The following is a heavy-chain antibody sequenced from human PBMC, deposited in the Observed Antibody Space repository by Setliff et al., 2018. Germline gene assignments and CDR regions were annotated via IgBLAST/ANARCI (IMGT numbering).Heavy chain of an antibody. J-gene: IGHJ4*02. V-gene: IGHV3-49*04. CDR3: SREWAFDY. CDR1: GFTFGDYT. Sequence: GESLKISCTASGFTFGDYTMGWVRQAPGKGLEWVGFIRSKESGGTTEYAASVKGRITISRDDSKSIAYLQMNSLKSEDTAVYYCSREWAFDYWGQGTLVTVSS. CDR2: IRSKESGGTT.